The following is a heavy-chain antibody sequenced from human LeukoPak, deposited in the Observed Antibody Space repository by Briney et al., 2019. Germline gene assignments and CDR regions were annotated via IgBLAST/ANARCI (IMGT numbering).Heavy chain of an antibody. D-gene: IGHD1-1*01. V-gene: IGHV3-21*01. Sequence: GGSLRLSCAASGFTFKIYSMNWVRQAPGKGLEWVSSIISSSSHMYYADSVKGRFTISRDNAKNSLYLQMNTLRAEDTAVYYCARDDTSVHFFDYWGQGTLVTVSS. CDR3: ARDDTSVHFFDY. CDR1: GFTFKIYS. CDR2: IISSSSHM. J-gene: IGHJ4*02.